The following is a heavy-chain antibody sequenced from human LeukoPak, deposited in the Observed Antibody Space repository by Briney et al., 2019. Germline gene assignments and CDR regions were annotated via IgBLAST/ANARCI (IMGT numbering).Heavy chain of an antibody. CDR1: GFTFSSYS. D-gene: IGHD5-24*01. J-gene: IGHJ6*03. Sequence: PGGSLRLSCAASGFTFSSYSMNWVRQAPGKGLEWVSYISSSSSTIYYADSVKGRFTIPRDNAKNSLYLQMNSLRAEDTAVYYCARVALEEGSYYYYYMDVWGKGTTVTVSS. CDR3: ARVALEEGSYYYYYMDV. CDR2: ISSSSSTI. V-gene: IGHV3-48*01.